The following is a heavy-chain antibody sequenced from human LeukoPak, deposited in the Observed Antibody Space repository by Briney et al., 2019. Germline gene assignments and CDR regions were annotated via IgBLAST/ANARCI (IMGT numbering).Heavy chain of an antibody. CDR2: IYYSGST. J-gene: IGHJ4*02. V-gene: IGHV4-39*02. CDR1: GGSISSSSYY. D-gene: IGHD6-6*01. CDR3: ARDDLRSSTSGDY. Sequence: SETLSLTCTVSGGSISSSSYYWGWIRQPPGKGLEWIGSIYYSGSTYYNPSLKSRVTISVDTSKNQFSLKLSSVTAADTAVYYCARDDLRSSTSGDYWGQGTLVTVSS.